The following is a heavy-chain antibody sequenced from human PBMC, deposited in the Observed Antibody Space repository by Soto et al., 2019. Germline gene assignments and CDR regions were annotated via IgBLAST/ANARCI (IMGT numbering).Heavy chain of an antibody. CDR1: GDFISTVDYF. D-gene: IGHD2-15*01. CDR3: ARGRYCLTGRCFPNWFDS. CDR2: IYKSATT. Sequence: SETLSLTCSVSGDFISTVDYFWAWIRQPPGQALEYIGYIYKSATTYYNPSFESRVAISLDTSKSQFSLNVTSVTAADTAVYFCARGRYCLTGRCFPNWFDSWGQGTLVTVSS. J-gene: IGHJ5*01. V-gene: IGHV4-30-4*01.